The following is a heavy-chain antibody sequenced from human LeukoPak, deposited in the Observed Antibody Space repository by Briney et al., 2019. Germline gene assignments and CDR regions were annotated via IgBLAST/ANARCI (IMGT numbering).Heavy chain of an antibody. V-gene: IGHV3-48*03. Sequence: GGSLRLSCAASGFTFSSYEMNWVRQAPGKGLEWVSYISSSGSTIYYADSVKGRFTISRDNAKNSLYLQMNSLRAEDTAVYYCARDQWRFRAFDIWGQGTMVTVSS. J-gene: IGHJ3*02. CDR2: ISSSGSTI. D-gene: IGHD6-19*01. CDR3: ARDQWRFRAFDI. CDR1: GFTFSSYE.